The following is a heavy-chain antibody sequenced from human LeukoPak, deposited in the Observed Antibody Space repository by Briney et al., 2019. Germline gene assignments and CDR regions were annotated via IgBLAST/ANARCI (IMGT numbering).Heavy chain of an antibody. CDR1: GGTFSSYA. J-gene: IGHJ3*02. D-gene: IGHD1-1*01. V-gene: IGHV1-69*13. CDR2: IIPIFGTA. Sequence: ASVKVSCKASGGTFSSYAISWVRQAPGQGLEWMGGIIPIFGTANYAQKFQGRVTITADESTSTAYMELSSLRSEDTAVYYCARALNHYNFDAIDIWGQGTMVTVSS. CDR3: ARALNHYNFDAIDI.